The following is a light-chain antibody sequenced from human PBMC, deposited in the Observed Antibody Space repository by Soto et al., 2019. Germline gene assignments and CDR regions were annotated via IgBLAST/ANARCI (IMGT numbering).Light chain of an antibody. CDR3: QQRSNWPPALT. CDR2: DAS. V-gene: IGKV3-11*01. J-gene: IGKJ4*01. CDR1: QSVSSY. Sequence: EIVLTQSPGTLSLSPGERSTLSCMASQSVSSYLAWYQQKPGQAPRILIYDASNRATGIPARFSGSGSGTDFTLTISSLEPEDFAVYYCQQRSNWPPALTVGGGTQVDI.